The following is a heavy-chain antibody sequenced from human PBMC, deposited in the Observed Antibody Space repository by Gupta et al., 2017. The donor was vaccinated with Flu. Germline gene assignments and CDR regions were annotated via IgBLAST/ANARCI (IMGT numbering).Heavy chain of an antibody. V-gene: IGHV3-13*01. CDR3: ARGRCSSTSCPMEYYYYGMDV. J-gene: IGHJ6*02. Sequence: EVQLVESGGGLVQPGGSLRLSCADSGFTFSSYDMHWVRQATGKGLEWVSAIGTAGDTYYQGSVKGRFTISRENAKNSLYLQMNSLRAGDTAVYYCARGRCSSTSCPMEYYYYGMDVWGQGTTVTVSS. D-gene: IGHD2-2*01. CDR2: IGTAGDT. CDR1: GFTFSSYD.